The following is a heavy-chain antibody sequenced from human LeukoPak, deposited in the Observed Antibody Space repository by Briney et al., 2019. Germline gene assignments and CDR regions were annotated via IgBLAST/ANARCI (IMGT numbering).Heavy chain of an antibody. CDR3: ARHLEKDFWTGIYKDYYYYYMDV. CDR1: GFTFSTYA. CDR2: ISKSSDYI. V-gene: IGHV3-21*01. D-gene: IGHD3/OR15-3a*01. J-gene: IGHJ6*03. Sequence: GGSLRLSCAASGFTFSTYAMNWVRQAPGKGLEWVSSISKSSDYIKYADSVRGRFTISRDNAKNSLYLQMNSLRAEDTAVYYCARHLEKDFWTGIYKDYYYYYMDVWGKGTTVTVSS.